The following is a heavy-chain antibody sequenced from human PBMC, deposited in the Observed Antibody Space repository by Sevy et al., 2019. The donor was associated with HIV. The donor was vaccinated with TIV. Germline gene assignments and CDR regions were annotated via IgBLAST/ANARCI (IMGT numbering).Heavy chain of an antibody. V-gene: IGHV4-39*01. CDR2: INYSGTI. Sequence: SETLSLTCTVSGGSISSSSNYWGWIRQPPGKGLEWLGSINYSGTIYYNPSLKSRVTISVDTSKNQFSLKLSSVTAADTAVYYCARSSIAAREINWFDPWGQGTLVTVSS. CDR1: GGSISSSSNY. J-gene: IGHJ5*02. CDR3: ARSSIAAREINWFDP. D-gene: IGHD6-6*01.